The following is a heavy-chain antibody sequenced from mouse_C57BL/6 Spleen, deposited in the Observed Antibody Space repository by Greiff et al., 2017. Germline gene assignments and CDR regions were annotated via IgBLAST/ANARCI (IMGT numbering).Heavy chain of an antibody. CDR1: GFTFSDYG. CDR2: ISSGSSTN. J-gene: IGHJ2*01. V-gene: IGHV5-17*01. CDR3: ARNDYGVDY. D-gene: IGHD2-4*01. Sequence: EVKLMESGGGLVKPGGSLKLSCAASGFTFSDYGMHWVRQAPEKGLEWVAYISSGSSTNYYADTVKGRFTISRDNAKNTLFLQMTSLRSEDTAMYYCARNDYGVDYWGQGTTLTVSS.